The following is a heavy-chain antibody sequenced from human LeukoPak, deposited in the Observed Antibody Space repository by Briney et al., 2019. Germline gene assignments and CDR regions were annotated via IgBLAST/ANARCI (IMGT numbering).Heavy chain of an antibody. CDR1: GGSFSGYY. Sequence: PSETLSLTCAVYGGSFSGYYWSWIRQPPGRGLEWIGEINHSGSTNYNPSLKSRVTISVDTSKNQFSLKLSSVTAADTAVYYCARVAPYSGSYLWGQGTLVTVSS. D-gene: IGHD1-26*01. CDR2: INHSGST. V-gene: IGHV4-34*01. CDR3: ARVAPYSGSYL. J-gene: IGHJ5*02.